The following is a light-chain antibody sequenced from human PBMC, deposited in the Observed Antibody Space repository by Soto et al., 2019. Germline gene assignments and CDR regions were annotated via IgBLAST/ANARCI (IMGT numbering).Light chain of an antibody. J-gene: IGKJ1*01. V-gene: IGKV3-15*01. CDR1: QGISRK. CDR2: GAS. CDR3: QQYNNWPPWT. Sequence: IVMTQSPAPLSVAPGERVTFSCRSSQGISRKVAWYQHKPGQAPRPLISGASTGATGIPARFSGSGSGTEFTLTISSLQSEDFAVYYCQQYNNWPPWTLGQGTKVDIK.